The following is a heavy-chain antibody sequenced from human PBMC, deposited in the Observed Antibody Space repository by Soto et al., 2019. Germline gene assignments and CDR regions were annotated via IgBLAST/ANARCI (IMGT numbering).Heavy chain of an antibody. CDR2: INQDGSEK. D-gene: IGHD2-15*01. CDR3: ARAGVIVVVVAATVPYYFDY. J-gene: IGHJ4*02. CDR1: GFTFSSYW. Sequence: EVQLVESGGGLVQPGGSLRLSCAACGFTFSSYWMSWVRQAPGRGLEWVANINQDGSEKYYVDSVKGRFTISRDNAKNSLYLQMNSLRAEDTAVYYCARAGVIVVVVAATVPYYFDYWGQGTLVTVSS. V-gene: IGHV3-7*05.